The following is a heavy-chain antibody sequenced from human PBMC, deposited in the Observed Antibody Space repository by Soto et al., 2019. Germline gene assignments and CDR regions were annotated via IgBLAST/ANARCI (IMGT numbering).Heavy chain of an antibody. J-gene: IGHJ4*02. V-gene: IGHV3-53*01. Sequence: EVQLVESGGGLIQPGGPLKLSCPASGFTFSNNYMGWSRKAPGKGRGGVSVIYSGGYTASGDSVKGRFTVSRDNPKNTLYLQMKSLGADGAAVFYWAGRPGGGGYWGQGTLVTVSS. CDR2: IYSGGYT. CDR1: GFTFSNNY. D-gene: IGHD3-10*01. CDR3: AGRPGGGGY.